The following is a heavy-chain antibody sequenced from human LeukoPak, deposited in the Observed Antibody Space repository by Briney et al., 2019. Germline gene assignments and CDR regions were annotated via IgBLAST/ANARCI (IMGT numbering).Heavy chain of an antibody. CDR3: ARPTTTPQGFDI. Sequence: SETLSLTCSVSGVSFNSSTYYWGWIHQPPGKGLEWIGNIYYSGSTYYNPSLKSRVIMSVDTSKNQFSLRLDSVTAADTAVYYCARPTTTPQGFDIWGQGTMVTVSS. D-gene: IGHD1-1*01. CDR1: GVSFNSSTYY. J-gene: IGHJ3*02. CDR2: IYYSGST. V-gene: IGHV4-39*01.